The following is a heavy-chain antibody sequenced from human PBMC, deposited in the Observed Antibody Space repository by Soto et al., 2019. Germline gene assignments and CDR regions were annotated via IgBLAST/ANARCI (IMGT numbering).Heavy chain of an antibody. CDR3: VRDRFTIFGVAENRFDI. D-gene: IGHD3-3*01. V-gene: IGHV3-66*01. CDR1: GFTFSSYA. J-gene: IGHJ4*02. CDR2: IYSGAST. Sequence: GGSLRLSCAASGFTFSSYAMSWIRQAPGKGLEWLSIIYSGASTYYARSVKGRFTISRDSSQNTIYLQMNSLGDDDTAVYYCVRDRFTIFGVAENRFDIWGQGNLVTVSS.